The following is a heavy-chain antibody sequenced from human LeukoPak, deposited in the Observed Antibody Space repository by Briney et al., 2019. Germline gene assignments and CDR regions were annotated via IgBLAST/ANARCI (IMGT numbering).Heavy chain of an antibody. CDR1: GGSISSSSYY. CDR3: ARDGVAGGFDY. Sequence: PSETLSLTCTVSGGSISSSSYYWGWIRQPPGKGLEWIGSAYYSGSTYHNPSLKSRVTISVDTSKNQFSLKLSSVTAADTAVYYCARDGVAGGFDYWGQGTLVTVSS. D-gene: IGHD6-19*01. J-gene: IGHJ4*02. CDR2: AYYSGST. V-gene: IGHV4-39*02.